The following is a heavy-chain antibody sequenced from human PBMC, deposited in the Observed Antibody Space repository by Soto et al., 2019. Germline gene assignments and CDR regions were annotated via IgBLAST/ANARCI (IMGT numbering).Heavy chain of an antibody. CDR2: IYYSGST. J-gene: IGHJ5*02. CDR3: ARPRTERRYNWFDP. Sequence: SETKPLPYTVAGGYISNSSYYWGWIRQPPGKGLEWIGSIYYSGSTYYNPSLKSRVTISVDTSKNQFSLKLSSVTAADTAVYYCARPRTERRYNWFDPWGQGTLVTAPQ. V-gene: IGHV4-39*01. CDR1: GGYISNSSYY.